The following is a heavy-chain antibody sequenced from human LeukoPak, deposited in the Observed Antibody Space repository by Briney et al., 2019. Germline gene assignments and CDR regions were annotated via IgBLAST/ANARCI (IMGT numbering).Heavy chain of an antibody. CDR1: GGSISSDSYY. D-gene: IGHD3-3*01. J-gene: IGHJ4*02. V-gene: IGHV3-11*01. CDR2: ISSSGSTI. Sequence: LSLTCTVSGGSISSDSYYWGWIRQAPGKGLEWVSYISSSGSTIYYADSVKGRFTISRDNAKNSLYLQMNSLRAEDTAVYYCARGEIFPVEGWGQGTLVTVSS. CDR3: ARGEIFPVEG.